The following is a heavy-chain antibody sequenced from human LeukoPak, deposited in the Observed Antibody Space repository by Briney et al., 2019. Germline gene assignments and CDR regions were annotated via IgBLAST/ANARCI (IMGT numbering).Heavy chain of an antibody. Sequence: SETLSLTCTVSGGSISSSDYYWGWIRQPPGKGLEWIGSMYYGGSPYYNPALKSRVTLSADTSKDRISLRLSSVTAADTAMYYCARHRSGGVTLDWFDPWGQGTLVTVSS. CDR2: MYYGGSP. CDR1: GGSISSSDYY. V-gene: IGHV4-39*01. D-gene: IGHD3-16*01. J-gene: IGHJ5*02. CDR3: ARHRSGGVTLDWFDP.